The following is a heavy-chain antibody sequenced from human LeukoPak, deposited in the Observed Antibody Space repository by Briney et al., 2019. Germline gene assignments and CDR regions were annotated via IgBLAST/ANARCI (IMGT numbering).Heavy chain of an antibody. CDR2: INAGNGNT. CDR1: GYTFTSYA. Sequence: GASVKVSCKASGYTFTSYAMHWVRQAPGQRREWMGWINAGNGNTKYSQKFQGRVTITRDTSASTAYMELSRLRSDDTAVYYCARGHGATMDYYYYYMDVWGKGTTVTVSS. D-gene: IGHD1-26*01. V-gene: IGHV1-3*01. CDR3: ARGHGATMDYYYYYMDV. J-gene: IGHJ6*03.